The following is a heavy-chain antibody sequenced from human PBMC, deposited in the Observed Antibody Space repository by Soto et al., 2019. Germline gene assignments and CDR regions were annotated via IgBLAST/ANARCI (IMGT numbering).Heavy chain of an antibody. V-gene: IGHV1-2*02. CDR2: ITPNNGGT. CDR1: GYTFTDYY. CDR3: ARSGTVLLNAFDI. Sequence: ASVKVSCKXSGYTFTDYYMHWVRQAPGQGLEWMGWITPNNGGTNYAQKFQGRVTMTRDTSISTAYMELSRLRSDDTAVYYCARSGTVLLNAFDIWGQGTMVTVSS. J-gene: IGHJ3*02.